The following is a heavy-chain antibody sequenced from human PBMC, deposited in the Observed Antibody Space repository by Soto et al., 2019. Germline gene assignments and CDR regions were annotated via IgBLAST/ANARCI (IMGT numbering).Heavy chain of an antibody. Sequence: QVQLQESGPGLVKPSETLSLTCTVSGGSISSYYWSWIRQPPGKGLEWIGYIYYSGSTNYNPSLKSRVTISVDTSKNQFSLKLSSVTAADTAVYYCARAPPATAKVPGRYYYYYYMDVWGKGTTVTVSS. V-gene: IGHV4-59*01. CDR1: GGSISSYY. CDR2: IYYSGST. J-gene: IGHJ6*03. D-gene: IGHD2-2*01. CDR3: ARAPPATAKVPGRYYYYYYMDV.